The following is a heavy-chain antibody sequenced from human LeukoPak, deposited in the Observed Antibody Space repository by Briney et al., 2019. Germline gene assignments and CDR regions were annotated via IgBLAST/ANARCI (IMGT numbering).Heavy chain of an antibody. D-gene: IGHD3-3*02. CDR3: VRGHLWLEN. CDR2: INQDGGER. CDR1: GLTLSNFW. Sequence: SGGSLRLSCVASGLTLSNFWMTWVRQAPGKGLEWVATINQDGGERHYVDSVKGRFIISRDNAKSSVYLQMDSLRVEETAVYSCVRGHLWLENWGQGTLVTVSS. J-gene: IGHJ4*02. V-gene: IGHV3-7*03.